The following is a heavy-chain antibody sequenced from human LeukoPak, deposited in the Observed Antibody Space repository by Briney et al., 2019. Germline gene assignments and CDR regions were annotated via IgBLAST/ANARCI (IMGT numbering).Heavy chain of an antibody. CDR3: ARDGPSLYYYYYGMDV. CDR1: GGSFSGYY. Sequence: SETLSLTCAVYGGSFSGYYWSWIRQPPGKGLEWIGEINHSGSTNYNPSLKSRVTISVDTSKNQFSLKLRSVTAADTAVYYCARDGPSLYYYYYGMDVWGKGTTVTVSS. J-gene: IGHJ6*04. CDR2: INHSGST. V-gene: IGHV4-34*01.